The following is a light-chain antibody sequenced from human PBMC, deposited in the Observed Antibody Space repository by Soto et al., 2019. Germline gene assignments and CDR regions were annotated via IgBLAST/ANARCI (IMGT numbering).Light chain of an antibody. CDR3: QQFNNFPIT. J-gene: IGKJ5*01. V-gene: IGKV3D-15*01. Sequence: ETVMTQSPATLSVSPGERATLSCRASQSVSTNLAWYQQKPGQAPRLLIYDASNRATGIPARFSGSGSGTDFTLTISSLQPEDFATYYCQQFNNFPITFGQGTRLEIK. CDR1: QSVSTN. CDR2: DAS.